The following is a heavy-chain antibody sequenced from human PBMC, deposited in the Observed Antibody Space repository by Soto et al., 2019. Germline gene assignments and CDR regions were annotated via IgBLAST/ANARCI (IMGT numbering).Heavy chain of an antibody. D-gene: IGHD5-18*01. CDR3: AGGGYSDVYYLNHANWIVL. Sequence: PSETLSLTCAVYGGSFSGYYWSWIRQPPGKGLEWIGEINHSGSTNYNPSLKSRVTISVDTSKNQFSLKLSSVTAADTAVYYCAGGGYSDVYYLNHANWIVLWGQGTLVTVFS. CDR1: GGSFSGYY. V-gene: IGHV4-34*01. CDR2: INHSGST. J-gene: IGHJ5*02.